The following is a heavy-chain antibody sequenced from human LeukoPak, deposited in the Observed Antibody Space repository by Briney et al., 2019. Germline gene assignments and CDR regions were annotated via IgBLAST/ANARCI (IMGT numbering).Heavy chain of an antibody. J-gene: IGHJ4*02. CDR2: IRSKANSYAT. CDR3: AKDWAYYYDSSGYYFDY. V-gene: IGHV3-73*01. CDR1: GFTFSGSA. D-gene: IGHD3-22*01. Sequence: GGSLRLSCAASGFTFSGSAMHWVRQASGKGLEWVGRIRSKANSYATAYAASVKGRFTISRDDSKNTAYLQMNSLKTEDTAVYYCAKDWAYYYDSSGYYFDYWGQGTLVTVSS.